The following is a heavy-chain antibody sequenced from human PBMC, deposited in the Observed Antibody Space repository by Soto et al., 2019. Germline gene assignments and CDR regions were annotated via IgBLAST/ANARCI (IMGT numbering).Heavy chain of an antibody. CDR2: INTDNGNT. CDR3: ARGIATGQLDP. J-gene: IGHJ5*02. Sequence: QVQLVQSGAEVKKPGASVKISCKASGYTFTRYTMNWVRQAPGQRLEWMGWINTDNGNTKSSQKFQDRVIITRYTSASTAYMDLSSLRSEDTAVYYCARGIATGQLDPWGQGTLVTVSS. D-gene: IGHD2-15*01. CDR1: GYTFTRYT. V-gene: IGHV1-3*04.